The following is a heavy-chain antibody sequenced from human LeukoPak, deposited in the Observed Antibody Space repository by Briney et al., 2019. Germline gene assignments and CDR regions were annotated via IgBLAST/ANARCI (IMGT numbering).Heavy chain of an antibody. CDR1: GGFISSSSYY. Sequence: SETLSLTCTVSGGFISSSSYYWGWIRQPPGKGLEWIGSIYYSGSTYYNPSLKSRVTISVDTSKNQFSLKLSSVTAADTAVYYCARHVRYCSGGSCYLDWFDPWGQGTLVTVSS. J-gene: IGHJ5*02. V-gene: IGHV4-39*01. CDR2: IYYSGST. D-gene: IGHD2-15*01. CDR3: ARHVRYCSGGSCYLDWFDP.